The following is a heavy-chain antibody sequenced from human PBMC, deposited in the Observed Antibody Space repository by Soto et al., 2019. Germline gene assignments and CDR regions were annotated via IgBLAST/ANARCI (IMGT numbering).Heavy chain of an antibody. J-gene: IGHJ4*02. D-gene: IGHD6-19*01. Sequence: EVQLLESGGGLVQPGGSLRLSCAASGFTFSSYAMSWVRQAPGKGLEWVSAISGSGGSTYYADSVKGRFTISRDNSKNTLYLQINSLRAEDTAVYYCAKYRRAAVAGTVDYWGQGTLVTVSS. CDR2: ISGSGGST. V-gene: IGHV3-23*01. CDR3: AKYRRAAVAGTVDY. CDR1: GFTFSSYA.